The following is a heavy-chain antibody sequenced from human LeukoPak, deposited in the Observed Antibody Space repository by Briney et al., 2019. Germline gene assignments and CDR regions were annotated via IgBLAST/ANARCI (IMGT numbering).Heavy chain of an antibody. CDR1: GGTFSSYA. CDR2: IIPIFGTA. CDR3: ARNVLHYDILTGYAAMDV. J-gene: IGHJ6*02. Sequence: ASVKVSCKAPGGTFSSYAISWVRQAPGQGLEWMGGIIPIFGTANYAQKLQGRVTMTTDTSTSTAYMELRSLRSDDTAVYYCARNVLHYDILTGYAAMDVWGQGTTVTVSS. V-gene: IGHV1-69*05. D-gene: IGHD3-9*01.